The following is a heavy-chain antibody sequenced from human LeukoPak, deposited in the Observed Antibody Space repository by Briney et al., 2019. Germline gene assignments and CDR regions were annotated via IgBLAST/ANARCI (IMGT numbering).Heavy chain of an antibody. V-gene: IGHV3-21*01. D-gene: IGHD1-20*01. Sequence: GGSLRLSCAASGFTFSDYSMNWVRQPPGKGLEWVSCIHSSTIYKYFADSLKGRFIISRDNTKNSLYLQMNGLRAEDTAVYYCARAANNSDAFDVWGQGTMVTVSS. CDR1: GFTFSDYS. CDR2: IHSSTIYK. CDR3: ARAANNSDAFDV. J-gene: IGHJ3*01.